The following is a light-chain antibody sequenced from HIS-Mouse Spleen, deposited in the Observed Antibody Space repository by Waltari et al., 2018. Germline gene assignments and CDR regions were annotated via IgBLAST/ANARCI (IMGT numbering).Light chain of an antibody. CDR2: DAS. CDR1: QGISNY. Sequence: DIQMTQSPSSLSASVGDRVTITCQASQGISNYLNWYQQKPGTAPKLLIYDASNLETGVPSRFSGSGSGTDFTFTISSLQPEDIATYYCQQYDNLHRLTFGPGTKVDIK. CDR3: QQYDNLHRLT. V-gene: IGKV1-33*01. J-gene: IGKJ3*01.